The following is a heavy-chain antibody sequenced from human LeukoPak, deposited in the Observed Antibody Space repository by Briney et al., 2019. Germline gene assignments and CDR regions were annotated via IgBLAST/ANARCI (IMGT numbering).Heavy chain of an antibody. J-gene: IGHJ4*02. V-gene: IGHV3-30-3*01. CDR1: GFTFSSYA. CDR2: ISYDGSNK. Sequence: PGRSLRLSCAASGFTFSSYAMHWVRQAPGKGLEWVAVISYDGSNKYYADSVKGRFTISRDNSKNTLYLQMNSLRAEDTAVYYCARESGRGPITGWPTLWGQGTLVTVSS. D-gene: IGHD1-14*01. CDR3: ARESGRGPITGWPTL.